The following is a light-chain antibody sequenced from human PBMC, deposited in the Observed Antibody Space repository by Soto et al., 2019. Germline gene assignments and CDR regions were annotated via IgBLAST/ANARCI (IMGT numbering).Light chain of an antibody. Sequence: HPVLTQSPSASASLGASVKLTCTLSSGHSSYAIAWHQQQPEKGPRYLMKLNSDGSHSKGDGIPDRFSGSSSGAERYLTISSLQSEDEADYYCQTWGTGIVIFGGGTKVTVL. V-gene: IGLV4-69*01. CDR3: QTWGTGIVI. CDR2: LNSDGSH. J-gene: IGLJ2*01. CDR1: SGHSSYA.